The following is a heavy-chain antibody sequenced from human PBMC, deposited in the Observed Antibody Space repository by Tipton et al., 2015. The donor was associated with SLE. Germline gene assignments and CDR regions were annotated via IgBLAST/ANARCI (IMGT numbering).Heavy chain of an antibody. J-gene: IGHJ3*02. CDR2: IWYDGSNK. D-gene: IGHD4-17*01. CDR1: GFTFSSYG. CDR3: ARDPGYGDFGAFDI. V-gene: IGHV3-33*01. Sequence: QLVQSGGGVVQPGRYLRLSCAASGFTFSSYGMHWVRQAPGKGLEWVAVIWYDGSNKYYADSVKGRFTISRDNSKNTLYLQMNSLRAEDTAVYYCARDPGYGDFGAFDIWGQGTMVTVSS.